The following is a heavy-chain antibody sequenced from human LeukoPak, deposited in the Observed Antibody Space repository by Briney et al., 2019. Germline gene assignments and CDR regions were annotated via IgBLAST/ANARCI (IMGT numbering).Heavy chain of an antibody. CDR3: ARIPGGDYVGFDY. V-gene: IGHV4-59*01. J-gene: IGHJ4*02. Sequence: NPSETLSLTCTVSDGSISSYYWSWIRQPPGKGLEWIGYIYYSGSTNYNPSLKSRVTISVDTSKNQFSLKLSSVTAADTAVYYCARIPGGDYVGFDYWGQGTLVTVSS. CDR2: IYYSGST. D-gene: IGHD4-17*01. CDR1: DGSISSYY.